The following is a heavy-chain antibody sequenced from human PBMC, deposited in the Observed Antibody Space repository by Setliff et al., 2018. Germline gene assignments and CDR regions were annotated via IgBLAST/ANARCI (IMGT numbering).Heavy chain of an antibody. D-gene: IGHD3-22*01. CDR3: ARDRASYYYDGSSIIDY. CDR2: ISGSGGST. CDR1: GFTFTSYA. V-gene: IGHV3-23*01. Sequence: PGGSLRLSCAASGFTFTSYAMRWVRQAPGKGLEWVSSISGSGGSTYYADSVKGRFTISRDNAKNSPYLQMNSLRAEDTAVYYCARDRASYYYDGSSIIDYWGQGTLVTVSS. J-gene: IGHJ4*02.